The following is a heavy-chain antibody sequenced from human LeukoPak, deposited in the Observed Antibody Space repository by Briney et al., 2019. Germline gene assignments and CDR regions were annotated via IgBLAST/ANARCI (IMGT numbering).Heavy chain of an antibody. Sequence: GGSLSLSCAASGFIFSSYAMSWVRQAAGKGLGWVSCISDSVGTVYYAGSVKGRFTIYKDNPKNSLYLPMNSLRAEDTPVYYCAKKLSGSYKGFDYWRQRTLVTVSS. CDR1: GFIFSSYA. V-gene: IGHV3-23*01. CDR3: AKKLSGSYKGFDY. J-gene: IGHJ4*02. CDR2: ISDSVGTV. D-gene: IGHD1-26*01.